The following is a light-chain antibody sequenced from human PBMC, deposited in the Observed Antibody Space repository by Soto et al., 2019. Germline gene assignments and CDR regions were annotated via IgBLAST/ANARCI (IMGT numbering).Light chain of an antibody. V-gene: IGKV3-20*01. J-gene: IGKJ4*01. CDR1: QSVSSSY. CDR3: QQYGRSLT. CDR2: GAS. Sequence: EIVLTQSPGTLSLSPGERATLSCRASQSVSSSYLAWYQQKPGQAPRLLIYGASSRATGIPDRFSGSGSGTAFTLTISRLEPEDFAVYYCQQYGRSLTFGGGTKVEIK.